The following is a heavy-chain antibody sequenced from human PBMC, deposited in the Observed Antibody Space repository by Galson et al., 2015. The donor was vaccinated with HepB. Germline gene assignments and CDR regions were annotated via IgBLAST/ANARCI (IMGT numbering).Heavy chain of an antibody. V-gene: IGHV4-39*01. CDR2: IYYSGST. J-gene: IGHJ4*02. CDR1: GGSISSSSYC. Sequence: SETLSLTCTVSGGSISSSSYCWGWIRQPPGKGLEWIGSIYYSGSTYYNPSLKSRVTISVDTSKNQFSLKLSSVTAADTAVYYCARRDSSGCFDYWGQGTLVTVSS. D-gene: IGHD6-19*01. CDR3: ARRDSSGCFDY.